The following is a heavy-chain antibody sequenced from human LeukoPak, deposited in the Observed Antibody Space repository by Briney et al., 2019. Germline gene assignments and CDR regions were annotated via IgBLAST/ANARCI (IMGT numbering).Heavy chain of an antibody. Sequence: GGSLRLSCAAYGFTFSSFAMSWVRQAPGQGLEWVSAISDNSGNTYYADSVKGRFTISRDNAKNSLYLQMNSLRAEDTALYYCAKDGTYGSGSYYSFDYWGQGTLVTVSS. V-gene: IGHV3-23*01. J-gene: IGHJ4*02. CDR2: ISDNSGNT. CDR1: GFTFSSFA. CDR3: AKDGTYGSGSYYSFDY. D-gene: IGHD3-10*01.